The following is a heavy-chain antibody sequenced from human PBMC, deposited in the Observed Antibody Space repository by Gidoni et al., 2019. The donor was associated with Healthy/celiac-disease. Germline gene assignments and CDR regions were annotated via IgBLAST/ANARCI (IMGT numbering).Heavy chain of an antibody. CDR3: ARDTRYYYDSHDYAFDI. CDR2: IIPILGIA. J-gene: IGHJ3*02. Sequence: QVQLVQSGAEVKKPGSSVKVSCKASGGTFISYTISWVRQAPGQGLEWMGRIIPILGIANYAQKFQGRVTITADKSTSTAYMELSSLRSEDTAVYYCARDTRYYYDSHDYAFDIWGQGTMVTVSS. CDR1: GGTFISYT. D-gene: IGHD3-22*01. V-gene: IGHV1-69*08.